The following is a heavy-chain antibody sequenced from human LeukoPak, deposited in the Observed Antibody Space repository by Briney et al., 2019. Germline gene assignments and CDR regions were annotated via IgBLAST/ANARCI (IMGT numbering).Heavy chain of an antibody. CDR1: GGSISSYY. J-gene: IGHJ5*02. D-gene: IGHD6-13*01. CDR3: ARARGIAAAGTPYNLFDP. Sequence: PSETLSLTCTVSGGSISSYYWSWIRQPSGKGLEWIGDIYYSGSTNYKSSLNSRVTMSVGTSKNQFSLKLSSVTAADTAVYYCARARGIAAAGTPYNLFDPWGQGTLVTVSS. V-gene: IGHV4-59*12. CDR2: IYYSGST.